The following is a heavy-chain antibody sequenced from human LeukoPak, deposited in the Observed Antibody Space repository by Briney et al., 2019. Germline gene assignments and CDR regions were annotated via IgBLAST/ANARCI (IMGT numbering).Heavy chain of an antibody. CDR1: GLPFSDSA. D-gene: IGHD1-26*01. V-gene: IGHV3-23*01. CDR3: AKRVRANAGPTDS. CDR2: ISGDGINT. Sequence: PGGSLGLPCAALGLPFSDSAMFWARRAPGTGLEWASGISGDGINTYYADSVKARFTISRDNSRNTLFLQMDGLRAEDTAVYYCAKRVRANAGPTDSWGQGTLASVSS. J-gene: IGHJ4*02.